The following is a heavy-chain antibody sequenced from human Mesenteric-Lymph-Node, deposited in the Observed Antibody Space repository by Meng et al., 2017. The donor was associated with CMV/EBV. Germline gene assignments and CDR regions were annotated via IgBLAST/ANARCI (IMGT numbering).Heavy chain of an antibody. Sequence: GESLKISCAASGFTFSSYAMSWVRQAPGKGLEWVSAISGSGGSTYYADSVKGRFTISRDNSKNTLYLQMNSLRAEDTAVYYCAKGALDTVTTFFDYWGQGTLVIVSS. D-gene: IGHD4-17*01. V-gene: IGHV3-23*01. CDR2: ISGSGGST. CDR1: GFTFSSYA. CDR3: AKGALDTVTTFFDY. J-gene: IGHJ4*02.